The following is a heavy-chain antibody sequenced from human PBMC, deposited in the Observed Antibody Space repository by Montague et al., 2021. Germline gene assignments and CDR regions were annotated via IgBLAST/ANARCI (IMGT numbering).Heavy chain of an antibody. Sequence: SETLSLTCTVSGGSISSASYYWGWIRQPPGEGLEFIGVIYYNGTTYHNPSLKSRVTVSVDTSKNQFSLKLSSVTAADTAVYYCARSLYCRGGSCYSGFDPWGQGTLVTASS. J-gene: IGHJ5*02. V-gene: IGHV4-39*01. D-gene: IGHD2-15*01. CDR2: IYYNGTT. CDR1: GGSISSASYY. CDR3: ARSLYCRGGSCYSGFDP.